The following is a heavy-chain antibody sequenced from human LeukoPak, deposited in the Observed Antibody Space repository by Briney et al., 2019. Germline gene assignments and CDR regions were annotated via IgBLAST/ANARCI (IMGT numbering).Heavy chain of an antibody. D-gene: IGHD3-10*01. V-gene: IGHV3-74*01. CDR2: INPDGSQT. CDR3: ARDPVRRDSY. CDR1: GFTFSTYA. Sequence: GGSLRLSRAASGFTFSTYAMHWVRQAPGKGLVWVSHINPDGSQTNYADSVTGRFTISRDNAKNTLYLQMNSLRAEDTAVYYCARDPVRRDSYWGQGTLVTVSS. J-gene: IGHJ4*02.